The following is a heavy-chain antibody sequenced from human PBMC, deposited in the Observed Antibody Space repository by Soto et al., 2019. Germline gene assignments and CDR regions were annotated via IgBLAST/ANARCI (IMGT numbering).Heavy chain of an antibody. J-gene: IGHJ4*02. V-gene: IGHV4-34*01. Sequence: SETLSLTCAVYGGSFSGYYWSWIRQPPGKGLEWIGEINHSGSTNYNPSLKSRVTISVDTSKNQFSLKLSSVTAADTAVYYCARVPHLAACFLSAPKFDYWGQGTLVTVSS. CDR2: INHSGST. D-gene: IGHD6-6*01. CDR3: ARVPHLAACFLSAPKFDY. CDR1: GGSFSGYY.